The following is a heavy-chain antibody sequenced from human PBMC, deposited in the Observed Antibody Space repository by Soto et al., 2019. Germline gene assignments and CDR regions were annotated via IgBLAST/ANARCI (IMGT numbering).Heavy chain of an antibody. CDR2: INPNSGGT. D-gene: IGHD3-10*01. Sequence: ASVKVSCKGSGYTFTGYYMHWVLQAPGQGLEWMGWINPNSGGTNYAQKFQGRVTMTRDTSISTAYMELNSLRAEDTALYYCARDPSFGAFDIWGQGTMVTVSS. J-gene: IGHJ3*02. V-gene: IGHV1-2*02. CDR3: ARDPSFGAFDI. CDR1: GYTFTGYY.